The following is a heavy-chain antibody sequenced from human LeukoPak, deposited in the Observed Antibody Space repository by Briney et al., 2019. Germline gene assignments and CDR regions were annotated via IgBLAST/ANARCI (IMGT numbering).Heavy chain of an antibody. J-gene: IGHJ4*02. CDR1: GYTFTSYY. CDR3: ARRGSQLNFDY. D-gene: IGHD5-18*01. CDR2: INPNGGST. Sequence: ASVKVSCKASGYTFTSYYMHWVRQAPGQGLEWMGIINPNGGSTSYAQKFQGRVTMTRDTSTSTVYMDLSSVRSEDTAVYYCARRGSQLNFDYWGQGTLVIVSS. V-gene: IGHV1-46*01.